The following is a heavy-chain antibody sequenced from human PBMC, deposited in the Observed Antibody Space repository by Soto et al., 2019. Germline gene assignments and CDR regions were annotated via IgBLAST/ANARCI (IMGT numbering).Heavy chain of an antibody. CDR3: ARQSSGYDYYYHYYVDV. J-gene: IGHJ6*03. CDR2: IYPGDSDT. CDR1: GYSFTSYW. Sequence: GESLKISCKGSGYSFTSYWIGWVRQMPGKGLEWMGIIYPGDSDTRYSPSFQGQVTISADKSISTAYLQWSSLKASDTAMYYCARQSSGYDYYYHYYVDVWGKGTTVTVPS. V-gene: IGHV5-51*01. D-gene: IGHD5-12*01.